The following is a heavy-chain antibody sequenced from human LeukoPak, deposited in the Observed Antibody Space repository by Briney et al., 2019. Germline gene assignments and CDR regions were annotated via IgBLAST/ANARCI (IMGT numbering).Heavy chain of an antibody. CDR3: ARHSSYYKPTTGTFDY. Sequence: SATLSLTCTVSGDSVTGRNFYWGWIRQPPGKGLEWIRSILYSGSTYYYPSLKSRVIISVDTSKNQFSLELSSVTAADTAVYYCARHSSYYKPTTGTFDYWGQGALVT. D-gene: IGHD1-1*01. CDR1: GDSVTGRNFY. CDR2: ILYSGST. J-gene: IGHJ4*02. V-gene: IGHV4-39*01.